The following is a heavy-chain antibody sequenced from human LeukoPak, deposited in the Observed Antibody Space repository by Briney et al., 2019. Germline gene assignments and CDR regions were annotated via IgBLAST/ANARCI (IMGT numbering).Heavy chain of an antibody. CDR3: ARGRYDSSGYYLPPDY. Sequence: SETLSLTCTVSGGSISSYYWSWIRQPAGKGLEWIWRIYTSGSTNYNPSLKSRVTMSVDTSKNQFSLKLSSVTAADTAVYYCARGRYDSSGYYLPPDYWGQGTLVTVSS. V-gene: IGHV4-4*07. CDR2: IYTSGST. D-gene: IGHD3-22*01. J-gene: IGHJ4*02. CDR1: GGSISSYY.